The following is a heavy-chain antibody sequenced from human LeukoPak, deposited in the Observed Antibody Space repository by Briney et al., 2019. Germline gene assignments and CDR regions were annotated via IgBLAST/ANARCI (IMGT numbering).Heavy chain of an antibody. CDR1: GGTFISYA. CDR3: ARDLRAVAGTMGYYFDY. J-gene: IGHJ4*02. D-gene: IGHD6-19*01. CDR2: IIPIFGTA. V-gene: IGHV1-69*13. Sequence: SVKVSCKASGGTFISYAISWVRQAPGQGLEWMGGIIPIFGTANYAQKFQGRVTITADESTSTAYMELNSLRSEDTAVYYCARDLRAVAGTMGYYFDYWGQGTLVTVSS.